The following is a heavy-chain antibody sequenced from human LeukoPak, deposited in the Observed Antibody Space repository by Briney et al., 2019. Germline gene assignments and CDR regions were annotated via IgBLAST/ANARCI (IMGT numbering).Heavy chain of an antibody. CDR1: GYTFTCYY. J-gene: IGHJ4*02. D-gene: IGHD4-17*01. CDR3: ARDNGDYWFDY. V-gene: IGHV1-2*02. CDR2: INPNSGGT. Sequence: ASVKVCFKASGYTFTCYYIHWVRQAPGQGLEWMGWINPNSGGTNYAQKFQGRVTMTRDTSISTAYMELTRLRSDDTAVYYCARDNGDYWFDYWGQGTLVTVSS.